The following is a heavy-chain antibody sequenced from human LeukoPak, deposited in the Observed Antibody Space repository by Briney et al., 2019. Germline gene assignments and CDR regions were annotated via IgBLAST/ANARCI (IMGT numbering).Heavy chain of an antibody. V-gene: IGHV3-7*03. CDR1: GFTVANDR. CDR3: ATSRSFDY. Sequence: GGSLRLSCAASGFTVANDRMSWVRQAPGKGLEWVANIKQDGSEKYYMDSVKGRLTVSRDNAKNSVYLQMNSLRAEDTAVYYCATSRSFDYWGQGTLVTVSS. J-gene: IGHJ4*02. CDR2: IKQDGSEK.